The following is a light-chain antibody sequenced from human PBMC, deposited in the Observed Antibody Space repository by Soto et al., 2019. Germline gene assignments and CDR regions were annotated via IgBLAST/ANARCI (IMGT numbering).Light chain of an antibody. CDR3: QQYNDWPPWT. J-gene: IGKJ1*01. CDR2: GAS. Sequence: IVMTQSPATLSVSPGERATLSCRASQSVNSKLAWYQQKPGQAPRLLIYGASTRATGIPARFSGSGSGTEFTLTISSLRSEDFAVYYCQQYNDWPPWTFGQGTKVDIK. V-gene: IGKV3-15*01. CDR1: QSVNSK.